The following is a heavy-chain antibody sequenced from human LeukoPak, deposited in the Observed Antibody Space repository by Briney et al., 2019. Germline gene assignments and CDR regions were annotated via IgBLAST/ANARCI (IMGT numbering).Heavy chain of an antibody. D-gene: IGHD2-15*01. J-gene: IGHJ4*02. CDR2: IYHTGST. Sequence: PSGTLSLTCAVSGVSLSSSNWWYWVRQPPGKGLEWIGEIYHTGSTNYNPSLKGRVTMSVDKSKNQFSLKMTSVTAADTAVYYCARLNSGLDYWGQGTLVTVSS. CDR1: GVSLSSSNW. V-gene: IGHV4-4*02. CDR3: ARLNSGLDY.